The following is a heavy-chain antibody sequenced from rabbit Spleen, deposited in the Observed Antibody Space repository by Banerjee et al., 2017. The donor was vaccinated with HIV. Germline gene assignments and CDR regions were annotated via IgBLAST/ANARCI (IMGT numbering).Heavy chain of an antibody. CDR1: GFSFSRTYY. CDR3: ARDTSSSFSSYGMDL. CDR2: VPGGSGGSL. J-gene: IGHJ6*01. D-gene: IGHD1-1*01. V-gene: IGHV1S45*01. Sequence: QEQLVESGGGLVQPEGSLTLTCTASGFSFSRTYYMCWVRQAPGQGLEWIGCVPGGSGGSLGYASWAKGRFTISKTSSTTVTLQMTSLTVADTATYFCARDTSSSFSSYGMDLWGQGTLVTVS.